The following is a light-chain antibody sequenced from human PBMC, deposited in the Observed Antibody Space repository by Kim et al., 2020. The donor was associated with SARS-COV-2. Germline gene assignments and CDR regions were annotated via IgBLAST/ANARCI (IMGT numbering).Light chain of an antibody. Sequence: QSGTISCTGTSSGVGGYNYVSWYQQHPGKAPKLMIYDVSKRPSGVPDRFSGSKSGNTASLTISGLQAEDEADYYCCSYAGSYTPVVFGGGTQLTVL. CDR2: DVS. V-gene: IGLV2-11*01. CDR1: SSGVGGYNY. J-gene: IGLJ2*01. CDR3: CSYAGSYTPVV.